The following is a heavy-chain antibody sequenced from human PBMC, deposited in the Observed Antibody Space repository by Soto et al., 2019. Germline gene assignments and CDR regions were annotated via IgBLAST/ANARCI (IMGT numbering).Heavy chain of an antibody. CDR3: ARDETGPGV. CDR2: INNDGNNA. Sequence: GGSLRLSCRGSGFTFRNSWMHWVRHTPGKGLVWVSRINNDGNNAACADSVKGRFTISRDNAKNTLYMYMNFLRVEDTAVYYCARDETGPGVWGQGTTVTVSS. J-gene: IGHJ6*02. V-gene: IGHV3-74*01. CDR1: GFTFRNSW.